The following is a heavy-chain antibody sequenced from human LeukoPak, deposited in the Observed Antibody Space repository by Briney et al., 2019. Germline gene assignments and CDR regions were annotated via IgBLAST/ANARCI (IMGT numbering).Heavy chain of an antibody. CDR2: INCNGGGS. CDR1: GYTFTGYY. J-gene: IGHJ5*02. CDR3: ARDYGPYPGCSWFDP. Sequence: AASVRVSCKASGYTFTGYYIYWVRQAPGQGLEWMGRINCNGGGSSYAQKFQGRVTMTRDTSISTAYMELDRLTSDDTAVYYCARDYGPYPGCSWFDPWGQGTLVTVSS. D-gene: IGHD2-21*01. V-gene: IGHV1-2*06.